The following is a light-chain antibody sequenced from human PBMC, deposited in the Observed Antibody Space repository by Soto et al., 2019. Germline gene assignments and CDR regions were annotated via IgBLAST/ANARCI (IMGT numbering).Light chain of an antibody. CDR3: QKYNSAPWT. J-gene: IGKJ1*01. CDR1: QGIGNY. Sequence: DIQMTQSPSSLSAFVGDRVTITCRASQGIGNYLVWYQQKPGKVPKVLIYAASSLQSEVTSRFSGSGSETEFTLTISSLQPEDVATYYCQKYNSAPWTFGPGTKVDIK. V-gene: IGKV1-27*01. CDR2: AAS.